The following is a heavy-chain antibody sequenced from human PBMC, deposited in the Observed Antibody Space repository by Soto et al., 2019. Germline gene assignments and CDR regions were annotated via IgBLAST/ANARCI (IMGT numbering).Heavy chain of an antibody. CDR1: GYSFTSYW. Sequence: RGGSLKISCKGPGYSFTSYWIGWVRQMPGKGLEWMGIIYPGDSDTRYSTSFQGQVTISADKSISTAYLQWSSLKASDTAMYYCARSWLPDIVVVPAAQPRIWFDPWGQGTLVTVSS. CDR3: ARSWLPDIVVVPAAQPRIWFDP. D-gene: IGHD2-2*01. V-gene: IGHV5-51*01. CDR2: IYPGDSDT. J-gene: IGHJ5*02.